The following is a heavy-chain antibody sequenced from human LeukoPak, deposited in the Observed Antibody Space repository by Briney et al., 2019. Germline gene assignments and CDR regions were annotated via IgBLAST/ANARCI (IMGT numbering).Heavy chain of an antibody. CDR2: VYASGINTG. J-gene: IGHJ4*02. V-gene: IGHV4-59*02. Sequence: SETLSLTCSVSGDSVSSRGWSWVRQPPGKGLEWIGYVYASGINTGNQNPSLKSRVTISVDTSGYQFSLRLDSVTAADTAVYYCARDNFGSLDFWGQGTLVTVSS. CDR3: ARDNFGSLDF. CDR1: GDSVSSRG. D-gene: IGHD3-10*01.